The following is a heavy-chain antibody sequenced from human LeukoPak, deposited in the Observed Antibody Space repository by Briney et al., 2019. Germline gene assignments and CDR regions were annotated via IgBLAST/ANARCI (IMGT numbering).Heavy chain of an antibody. V-gene: IGHV1-2*02. Sequence: ASVKVSCKASGYTFTGYYMHWVRQAPGQGLEWMGWINPNSGGTNYAQKFQGRVTVTRDTSISTAYMELSRLRSDDTAVYYCARDLDSSSWYDAFDIWGQGTMVTVSS. CDR1: GYTFTGYY. CDR2: INPNSGGT. CDR3: ARDLDSSSWYDAFDI. J-gene: IGHJ3*02. D-gene: IGHD6-13*01.